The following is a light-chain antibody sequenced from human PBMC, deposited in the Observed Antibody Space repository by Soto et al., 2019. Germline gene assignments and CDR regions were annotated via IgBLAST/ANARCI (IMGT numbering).Light chain of an antibody. Sequence: EVVLTQSPGTLSLSPGERATLSCRASQSVRSNYLAWYQQRPGQAPRLLIYGASNRATGISDRFNGSGSGTDFTLTITRLEPEDFAVYYCQQYGSSPLVTFGQGTRLESK. V-gene: IGKV3-20*01. J-gene: IGKJ5*01. CDR2: GAS. CDR3: QQYGSSPLVT. CDR1: QSVRSNY.